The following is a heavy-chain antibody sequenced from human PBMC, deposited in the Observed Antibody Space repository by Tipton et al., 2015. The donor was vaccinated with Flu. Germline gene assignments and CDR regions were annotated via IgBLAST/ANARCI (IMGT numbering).Heavy chain of an antibody. Sequence: TLSLTCTVSGGSISSYYWSWIRQPPGKGLEWIGYIYYSGSTNYNLSLKSRVTISVDTSKNQFSLKLSSVTAADTAMYYCAGVGYCSSTGCYPYVWGQGTPVTVSS. CDR1: GGSISSYY. CDR2: IYYSGST. J-gene: IGHJ6*02. D-gene: IGHD2-2*01. V-gene: IGHV4-59*01. CDR3: AGVGYCSSTGCYPYV.